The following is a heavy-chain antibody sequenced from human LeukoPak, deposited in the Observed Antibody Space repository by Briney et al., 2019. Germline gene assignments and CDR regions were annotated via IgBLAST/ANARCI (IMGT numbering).Heavy chain of an antibody. CDR3: AREGY. J-gene: IGHJ4*02. CDR1: GFTFSSHW. Sequence: GGSLRLSCAASGFTFSSHWMSWVRQAPGKGLEWVANIKQDGSAKCYVDSVKGRFTISRDNAKNSLYLQMNSLRAEDTAMYYCAREGYWGQGTLVTVSS. V-gene: IGHV3-7*01. CDR2: IKQDGSAK.